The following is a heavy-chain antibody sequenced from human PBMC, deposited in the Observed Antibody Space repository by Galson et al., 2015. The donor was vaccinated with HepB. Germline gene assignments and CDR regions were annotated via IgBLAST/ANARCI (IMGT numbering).Heavy chain of an antibody. Sequence: SETLSLTCTVSGDSISGYYWSWIRQPAGGGLEWIGRIYSSGRTNYNPSLKSRVTMSVDTPKNQFSLNLTSVTAADTAVYYCARDGLGLGLPQDPWGQGTLVTVSS. CDR2: IYSSGRT. CDR1: GDSISGYY. V-gene: IGHV4-4*07. J-gene: IGHJ5*02. CDR3: ARDGLGLGLPQDP. D-gene: IGHD5-18*01.